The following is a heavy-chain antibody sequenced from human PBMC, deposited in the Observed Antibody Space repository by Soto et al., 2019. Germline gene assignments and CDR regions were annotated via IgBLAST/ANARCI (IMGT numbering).Heavy chain of an antibody. V-gene: IGHV4-39*01. CDR2: IYYIEGT. CDR3: ARHERSRGYLYSDYDSGSE. J-gene: IGHJ4*02. Sequence: KSSETLSLTFTVSGASITSNSYGACMRQPPGKGLEWIGSIYYIEGTSSNPSLRSRVTMSVDTSNNQFSLRLSSVTAADTAVYYCARHERSRGYLYSDYDSGSEWGQGTLVTVSS. D-gene: IGHD5-12*01. CDR1: GASITSNSY.